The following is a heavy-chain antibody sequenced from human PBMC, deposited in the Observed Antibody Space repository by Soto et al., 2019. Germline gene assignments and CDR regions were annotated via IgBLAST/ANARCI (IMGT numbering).Heavy chain of an antibody. CDR2: IYHGGNI. CDR1: GASISDSDW. Sequence: QVQLQESGPGLVKPSETLSLTCTVSGASISDSDWWNWVRQPPGKGLEWIGEIYHGGNINYNPSLRARVTISLDQSKMQFTLSLRSVTAVDTAVYYCTRDHYYGNTCGFDYWGQGALVTVSS. D-gene: IGHD3-10*01. J-gene: IGHJ4*02. V-gene: IGHV4-4*02. CDR3: TRDHYYGNTCGFDY.